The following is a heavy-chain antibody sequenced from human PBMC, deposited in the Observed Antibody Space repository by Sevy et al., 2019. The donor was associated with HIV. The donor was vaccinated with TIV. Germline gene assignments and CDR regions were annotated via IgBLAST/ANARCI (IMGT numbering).Heavy chain of an antibody. CDR3: ARGGRFSSDAFDI. CDR1: GFTFSSYW. Sequence: GGSLRLSCAASGFTFSSYWMHWVRQGPGKGLEWVSRIKSDGGSTNYADSVKGEFTISRDNAKNTLYLQTNSLRAEDTAVYYCARGGRFSSDAFDIWGQGTMVTVSS. CDR2: IKSDGGST. V-gene: IGHV3-74*01. D-gene: IGHD3-3*01. J-gene: IGHJ3*02.